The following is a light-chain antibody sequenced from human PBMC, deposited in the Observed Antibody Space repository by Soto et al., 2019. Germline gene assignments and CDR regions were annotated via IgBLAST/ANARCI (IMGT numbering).Light chain of an antibody. V-gene: IGKV1-39*01. CDR1: QSISSY. CDR2: AAS. CDR3: QQSYSTPFT. J-gene: IGKJ3*01. Sequence: DIQMTQSPSSLSASVGDRVTITCRASQSISSYLNWYQQKPGKAPKLLIYAASSLQSGVPSRFSGSGSGTDFTLTISSLQPEDFATYYCQQSYSTPFTCGPGTKSGYQT.